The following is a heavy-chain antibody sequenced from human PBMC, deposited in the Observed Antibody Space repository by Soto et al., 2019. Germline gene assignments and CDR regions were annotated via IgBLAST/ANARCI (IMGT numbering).Heavy chain of an antibody. V-gene: IGHV4-31*03. CDR2: IYYSGST. J-gene: IGHJ5*02. CDR1: GGSISSGGYY. CDR3: EAGGIECPIWLDT. D-gene: IGHD2-2*01. Sequence: SETLSLTCTVSGGSISSGGYYWSWIRQHPGKGLEWIGYIYYSGSTYYNPSLKSRVTISVDTSKSQFSLKLSSVTAAATAVSYSEAGGIECPIWLDTLGQGTLVTVSS.